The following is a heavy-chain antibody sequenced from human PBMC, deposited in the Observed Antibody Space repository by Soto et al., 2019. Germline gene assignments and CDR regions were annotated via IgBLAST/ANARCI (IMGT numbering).Heavy chain of an antibody. D-gene: IGHD3-9*01. J-gene: IGHJ3*02. Sequence: GGSLRLSCAASGFTFSNAWMSWVRQAPGKGLEWVGRIKSKTDGGTTDYAAPVKGRFTISRDDSKNTLYLQMNSLKTEDTAVYYCTTELTSDYDILTGSNAFDIWGQGTMVTVSS. CDR2: IKSKTDGGTT. V-gene: IGHV3-15*01. CDR3: TTELTSDYDILTGSNAFDI. CDR1: GFTFSNAW.